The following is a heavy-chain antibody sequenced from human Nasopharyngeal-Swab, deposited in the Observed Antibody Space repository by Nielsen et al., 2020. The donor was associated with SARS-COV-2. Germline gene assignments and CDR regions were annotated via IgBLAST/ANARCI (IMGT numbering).Heavy chain of an antibody. CDR3: ARMDFIASRDY. CDR1: GFTVSSNY. D-gene: IGHD6-13*01. V-gene: IGHV3-53*01. J-gene: IGHJ4*02. CDR2: IYSGGST. Sequence: GESLKISCAASGFTVSSNYMSWVRQAPGKGLEWVSVIYSGGSTHYTDSVRGRFTISRDNSKNMVNLQLNSLRAEDTVVYYCARMDFIASRDYWGQGTLVTVSS.